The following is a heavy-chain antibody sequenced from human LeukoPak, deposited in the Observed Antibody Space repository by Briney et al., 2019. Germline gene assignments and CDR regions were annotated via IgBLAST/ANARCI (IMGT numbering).Heavy chain of an antibody. J-gene: IGHJ6*03. CDR2: INHSGST. V-gene: IGHV4-34*01. CDR3: AGRSCVYYYLDV. Sequence: SETLSLTCALYGGSFCGYYWSWIRQPPGKGVEWIGEINHSGSTNYNTSLKSRVTLPVETSKKKISLKLISVTAADTAVYYCAGRSCVYYYLDVWGKGTTVTVSS. CDR1: GGSFCGYY.